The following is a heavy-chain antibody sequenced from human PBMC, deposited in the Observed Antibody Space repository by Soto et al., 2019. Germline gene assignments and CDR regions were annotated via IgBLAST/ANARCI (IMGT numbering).Heavy chain of an antibody. V-gene: IGHV3-7*01. CDR3: ARELSFDY. CDR1: GFIFSSYG. CDR2: TKQDGSEK. J-gene: IGHJ4*02. Sequence: PGGSLRVSCAASGFIFSSYGRHWVRQAPGKGLEWVANTKQDGSEKYYVDSVKGRFTISRDNAKNSLYLQMNSLRAEDTAVYYCARELSFDYWGQGTLVTVSS.